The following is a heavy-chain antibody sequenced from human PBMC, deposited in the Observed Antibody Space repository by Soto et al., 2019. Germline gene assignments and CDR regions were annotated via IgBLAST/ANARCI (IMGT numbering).Heavy chain of an antibody. V-gene: IGHV4-34*01. J-gene: IGHJ4*02. CDR1: GGSFSGYY. CDR2: INHSGST. D-gene: IGHD3-10*01. CDR3: ARAYYGSGRNQFDY. Sequence: QVQLQQWGAGLLKPSETLSLTCAVYGGSFSGYYWSWYRQPPGKGLEWIGEINHSGSTNYNPSLKSRVTISVDTSKNQFSLKLSSVTAADTAVYYCARAYYGSGRNQFDYWGQGTLVTVSS.